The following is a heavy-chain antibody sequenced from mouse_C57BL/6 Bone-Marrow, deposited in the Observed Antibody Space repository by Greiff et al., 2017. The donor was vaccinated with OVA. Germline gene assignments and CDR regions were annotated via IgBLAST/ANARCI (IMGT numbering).Heavy chain of an antibody. CDR3: RLDSSGYVGFAY. CDR2: INPNNGGT. J-gene: IGHJ3*01. Sequence: VQLQQSGPELVKPGASVKMSCKASGYTFTDYNMHWVKQSHGKSLEWIGYINPNNGGTSYNQKFKGKATLTVNKSASTAYMELRSLTSEESAVYYCRLDSSGYVGFAYWGQGTLVTVSA. D-gene: IGHD3-2*02. CDR1: GYTFTDYN. V-gene: IGHV1-22*01.